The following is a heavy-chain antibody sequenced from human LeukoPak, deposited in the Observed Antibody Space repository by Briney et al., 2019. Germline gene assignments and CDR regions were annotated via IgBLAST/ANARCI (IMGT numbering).Heavy chain of an antibody. Sequence: GGSLRLSCAASGLTFDDYGMSWVRQAPGKGLEWVSGINWNGGSTGYADSVKGRFTISRDNAKNSLYLQMNSLRAEDTALYYCARVDFKAAAGSPYYFDYWGQGTLVIVSS. J-gene: IGHJ4*02. CDR3: ARVDFKAAAGSPYYFDY. D-gene: IGHD6-13*01. CDR1: GLTFDDYG. V-gene: IGHV3-20*04. CDR2: INWNGGST.